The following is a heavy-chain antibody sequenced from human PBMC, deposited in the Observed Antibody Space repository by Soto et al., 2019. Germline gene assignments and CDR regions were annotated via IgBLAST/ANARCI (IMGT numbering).Heavy chain of an antibody. D-gene: IGHD3-22*01. CDR2: INSDGSYT. V-gene: IGHV3-74*01. CDR3: VRAIGHYGMDV. CDR1: GFIFSNCW. Sequence: PGGSLRLSCVASGFIFSNCWMHRVRQAPGMGLVWVSHINSDGSYTTYADSVKGRFTISRDNAKNTLYLQMNSLRAEDTAVYYCVRAIGHYGMDVWGRGTTVTVSS. J-gene: IGHJ6*02.